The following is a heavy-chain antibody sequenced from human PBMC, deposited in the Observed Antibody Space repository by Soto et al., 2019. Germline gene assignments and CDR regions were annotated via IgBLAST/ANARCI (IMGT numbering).Heavy chain of an antibody. J-gene: IGHJ4*02. CDR3: SKDLVGGSGLFPPPSVDY. D-gene: IGHD6-19*01. Sequence: EVQLLESGGGLVQPGGSLRLSCAASGFTFSSYAMSWVRQAPGKGLEWVSAISGSGGSTYYADSVKGRFTISRDNSKNTMYPEMNRLGGEGTAVYYCSKDLVGGSGLFPPPSVDYWGQGTLVTVSS. CDR2: ISGSGGST. V-gene: IGHV3-23*01. CDR1: GFTFSSYA.